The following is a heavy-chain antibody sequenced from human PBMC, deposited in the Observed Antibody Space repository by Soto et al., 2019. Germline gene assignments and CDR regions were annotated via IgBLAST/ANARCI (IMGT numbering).Heavy chain of an antibody. D-gene: IGHD3-10*01. V-gene: IGHV1-46*01. CDR2: INPSGGST. CDR3: AREKLLGDYYYGMDV. Sequence: ASVKVSCKASGYTFTSYYMHWVRQAPGQGLEWMGIINPSGGSTSYAQKFQGRVTMTRDTSTSTVYMELSSLRSEDTAVYYCAREKLLGDYYYGMDVWGQGTTVTVSS. J-gene: IGHJ6*02. CDR1: GYTFTSYY.